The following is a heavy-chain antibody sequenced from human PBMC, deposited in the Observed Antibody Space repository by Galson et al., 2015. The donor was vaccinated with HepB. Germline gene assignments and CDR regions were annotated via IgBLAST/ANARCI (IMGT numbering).Heavy chain of an antibody. D-gene: IGHD3-10*01. Sequence: SLRLSCAASGFTFSGSAMHWVRRASGKGLEWVGRIRSKANSYATAYAASVKGRFTISRDDSKNTAYLQMNSLKTEDTAVYYCTRLPNYYGSGSYYLDVWGQGTTVTVSS. CDR3: TRLPNYYGSGSYYLDV. CDR2: IRSKANSYAT. V-gene: IGHV3-73*01. CDR1: GFTFSGSA. J-gene: IGHJ6*02.